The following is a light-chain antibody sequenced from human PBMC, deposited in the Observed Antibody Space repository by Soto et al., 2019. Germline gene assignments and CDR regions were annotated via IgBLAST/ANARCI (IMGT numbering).Light chain of an antibody. CDR2: KAS. Sequence: DIQMTQSPSTLSASVGDRVTITCRASQSISSWLAWYQQKPGKAPKLLIYKASSLESGVPSRFSGSGSGTDFTLTISSLQPEDFATYYCQQSYSTPPELTFGGGTKVDIK. CDR3: QQSYSTPPELT. CDR1: QSISSW. J-gene: IGKJ4*01. V-gene: IGKV1-5*03.